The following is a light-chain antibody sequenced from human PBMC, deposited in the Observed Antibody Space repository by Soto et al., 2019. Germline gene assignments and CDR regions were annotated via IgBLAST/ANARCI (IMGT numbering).Light chain of an antibody. J-gene: IGKJ1*01. Sequence: DVVLTQSPLSLPVTLGQAASISCKSSQGLGYMDGNTYLDWFQQRPGLSPRRLIYKVSKRGSGVPDRVSGSGSGIDFTLKIDRVEAEDVGVYYGMRGAHWPPSFRQGIRVEIK. CDR1: QGLGYMDGNTY. CDR2: KVS. V-gene: IGKV2-30*01. CDR3: MRGAHWPPS.